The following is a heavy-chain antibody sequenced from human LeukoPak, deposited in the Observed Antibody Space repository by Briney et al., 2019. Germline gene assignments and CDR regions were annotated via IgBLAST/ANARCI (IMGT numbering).Heavy chain of an antibody. CDR1: GFTFSSYS. D-gene: IGHD2-2*01. CDR3: GAAANRGAAACDY. CDR2: ISSFGSYI. Sequence: GGSLRLSCAASGFTFSSYSMNWVRQAPGKGLEWVSSISSFGSYIYYADSVKGRFTISRDNAKNSLYLQMNSLRAEDTAVYYCGAAANRGAAACDYWGQGTLVTVSS. V-gene: IGHV3-21*06. J-gene: IGHJ4*02.